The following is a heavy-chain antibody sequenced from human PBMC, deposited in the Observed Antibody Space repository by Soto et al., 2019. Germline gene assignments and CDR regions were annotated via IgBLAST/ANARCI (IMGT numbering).Heavy chain of an antibody. V-gene: IGHV4-59*01. J-gene: IGHJ4*02. CDR1: GGSISSYY. Sequence: SETLSLTCTVSGGSISSYYWSWIRQPPGKGLEWIGYIYYSGSTNYNPSLKSRVTISVDTSKNQFSLKLSSVTAADTAVYYCARTDSGTYGDHFDYWGQGTLVTVSS. CDR2: IYYSGST. CDR3: ARTDSGTYGDHFDY. D-gene: IGHD1-26*01.